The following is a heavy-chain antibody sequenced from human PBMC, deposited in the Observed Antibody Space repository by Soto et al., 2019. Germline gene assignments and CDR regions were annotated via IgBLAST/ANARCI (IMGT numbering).Heavy chain of an antibody. D-gene: IGHD4-17*01. J-gene: IGHJ5*02. Sequence: SVKVSCKASGGTFSSYAISWVRQAPGQGLEWMGGIIPIFGTANYAQKFQGRVTMTADESTSTAYMELSSLRSEDTAVYYCASGGSDYGDYVGWFDPWGQGTLVTVSS. CDR1: GGTFSSYA. CDR3: ASGGSDYGDYVGWFDP. V-gene: IGHV1-69*13. CDR2: IIPIFGTA.